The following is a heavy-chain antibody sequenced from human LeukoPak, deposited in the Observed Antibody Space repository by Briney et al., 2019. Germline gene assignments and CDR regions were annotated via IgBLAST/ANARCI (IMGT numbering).Heavy chain of an antibody. J-gene: IGHJ3*02. Sequence: GGSLRLSCAASGISFNTYVMNWVRQAPGKGLEMVSSISSNSAHIFYADSVKGRFSISRDNAKNSLYLQMNSLRVEDTAVYYCTSRYCTTTNCYSFDNWGQGTMVTVSS. CDR3: TSRYCTTTNCYSFDN. CDR1: GISFNTYV. D-gene: IGHD2-2*01. V-gene: IGHV3-21*01. CDR2: ISSNSAHI.